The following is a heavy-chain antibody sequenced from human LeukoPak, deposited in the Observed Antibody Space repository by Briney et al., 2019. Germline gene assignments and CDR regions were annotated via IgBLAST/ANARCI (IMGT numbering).Heavy chain of an antibody. D-gene: IGHD1-26*01. V-gene: IGHV3-30*03. CDR2: ISYDGSNK. CDR1: GFTFSSYG. J-gene: IGHJ4*02. Sequence: AGGSLRLSCAASGFTFSSYGMHWVRQAPGKGLEWVAVISYDGSNKYYADSVKGRFTISRDNAKNSLYLQMNSLRAEDTAVYYCARGDRIVGATQLDYWGQGTLVTVSS. CDR3: ARGDRIVGATQLDY.